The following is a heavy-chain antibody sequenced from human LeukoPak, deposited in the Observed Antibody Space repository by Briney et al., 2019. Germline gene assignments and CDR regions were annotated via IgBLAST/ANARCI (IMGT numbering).Heavy chain of an antibody. V-gene: IGHV4-59*08. CDR2: IYHSGST. Sequence: SETLSLTCTVSGGSISSYYWSWIRQPPGRGLEWIGNIYHSGSTYYNPSLKSRVTLSVDTSKNQFSLRLSSVTAADTAVYYCARRTDVFPYYFDYWGQGTLVTVS. D-gene: IGHD2/OR15-2a*01. CDR1: GGSISSYY. J-gene: IGHJ4*02. CDR3: ARRTDVFPYYFDY.